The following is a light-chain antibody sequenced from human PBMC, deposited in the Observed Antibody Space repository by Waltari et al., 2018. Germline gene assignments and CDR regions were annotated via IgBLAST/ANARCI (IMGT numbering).Light chain of an antibody. CDR3: QKYGTLPAT. CDR2: DAS. CDR1: RSVSKY. J-gene: IGKJ1*01. Sequence: EIVLTQSPGTLSLSPGERATLSCRASRSVSKYLAWYQQKPGQAPRLLIYDASTRATDIPDRFSGSGWVTDFSLTISRLEPEDFAVYYCQKYGTLPATFGQGTKVQ. V-gene: IGKV3-20*01.